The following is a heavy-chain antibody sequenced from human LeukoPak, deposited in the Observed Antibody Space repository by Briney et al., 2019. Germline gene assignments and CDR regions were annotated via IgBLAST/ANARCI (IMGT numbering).Heavy chain of an antibody. D-gene: IGHD2-2*01. CDR3: ARVYCSSTSCRDY. CDR1: GGSISSYY. Sequence: SETLSLTCTVSGGSISSYYWSWIRQPPGKGLEWIGYIYYSGSTYYNPSLKSRVTISVDTSKNQFSLKLSSVTAADTAVYYCARVYCSSTSCRDYWGQGTLVTVSS. V-gene: IGHV4-59*06. CDR2: IYYSGST. J-gene: IGHJ4*02.